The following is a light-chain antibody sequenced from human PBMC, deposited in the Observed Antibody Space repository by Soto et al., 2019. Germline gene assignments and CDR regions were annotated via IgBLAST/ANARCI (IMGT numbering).Light chain of an antibody. V-gene: IGLV2-8*01. J-gene: IGLJ2*01. Sequence: QSVLTQPPSASGSPGQSVTISCTGTSSDVGGYDYVSWYQQFPGKAPKLMIYEVSQRPSGVPDRFSGPKSGNTASLTVSGLQPEDEADYYCLSYAGGNNLVFGGGTKVTVL. CDR3: LSYAGGNNLV. CDR2: EVS. CDR1: SSDVGGYDY.